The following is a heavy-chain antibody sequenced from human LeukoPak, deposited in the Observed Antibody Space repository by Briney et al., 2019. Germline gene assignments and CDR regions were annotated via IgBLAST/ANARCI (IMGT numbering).Heavy chain of an antibody. J-gene: IGHJ4*02. CDR3: ARDSRSSGWFYYFDY. CDR1: GFTFSGSA. Sequence: GGTLRLSCAASGFTFSGSAMHWVRQAPGKGLEWVSVIYSGGSTYYADSVKGRFTISRDNSKNTLYLQMNSLRAEDTAVYYCARDSRSSGWFYYFDYWGQGTLVTVSS. D-gene: IGHD6-19*01. CDR2: IYSGGST. V-gene: IGHV3-53*01.